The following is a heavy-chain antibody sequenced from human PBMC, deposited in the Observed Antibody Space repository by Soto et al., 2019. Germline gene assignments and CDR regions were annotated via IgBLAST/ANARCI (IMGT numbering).Heavy chain of an antibody. D-gene: IGHD3-9*01. CDR1: GFTFSSYA. J-gene: IGHJ4*02. CDR2: ISGSGGST. V-gene: IGHV3-23*01. CDR3: ARDREPDGIWTFDS. Sequence: PVGSLRLSCAASGFTFSSYAMSWVRQAPGKGLEWVSAISGSGGSTYYADSVKGRFTISRDNSKNTLFLQMNSLGVEDTALYYCARDREPDGIWTFDSWGQGTLVTVSS.